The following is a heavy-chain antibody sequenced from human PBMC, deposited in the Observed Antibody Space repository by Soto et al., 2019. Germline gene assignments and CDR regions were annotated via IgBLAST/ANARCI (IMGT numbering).Heavy chain of an antibody. V-gene: IGHV1-3*01. CDR2: INAGNGNT. CDR3: ASPSSGYSSGWYEY. Sequence: QVQLVQSGAEVKKPGASVKFSCKASGYTFTSYAMHWVRQAPGQRLEWMGWINAGNGNTKYSQKFQGRVAITRDTSASTAYMELSSLRSEDTAVYYCASPSSGYSSGWYEYWGQGTLVTVSS. J-gene: IGHJ4*02. CDR1: GYTFTSYA. D-gene: IGHD6-19*01.